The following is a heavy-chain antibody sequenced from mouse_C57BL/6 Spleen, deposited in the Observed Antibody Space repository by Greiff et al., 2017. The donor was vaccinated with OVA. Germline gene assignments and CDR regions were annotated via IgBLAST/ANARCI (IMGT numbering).Heavy chain of an antibody. D-gene: IGHD1-1*01. Sequence: QVQLKQPGAELVKPGASVKMSCKASGYTFTSYWITWVKQRPGQGLEWIGDIYPGSGSTNYNEKFKSKATLTVDTSYSTAYMQLSSLTSEDSAVYYWARGDYSGRSFGYGGQDTTLTVSS. J-gene: IGHJ2*01. V-gene: IGHV1-55*01. CDR1: GYTFTSYW. CDR2: IYPGSGST. CDR3: ARGDYSGRSFGY.